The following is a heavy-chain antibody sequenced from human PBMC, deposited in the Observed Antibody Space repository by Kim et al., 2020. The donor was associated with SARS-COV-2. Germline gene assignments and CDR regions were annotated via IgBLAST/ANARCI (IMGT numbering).Heavy chain of an antibody. CDR3: AREDPWTMTTVTFDAFDM. CDR1: GYTFTGYC. J-gene: IGHJ3*02. CDR2: INPNSGGT. D-gene: IGHD4-17*01. Sequence: ASVKVSCKASGYTFTGYCMHWVRQAPGQGLEWMGRINPNSGGTKYAQKFQGRVTMTRDTSISTAYMELSSLRSDDTAVYYCAREDPWTMTTVTFDAFDMWGQGTMVTVSS. V-gene: IGHV1-2*06.